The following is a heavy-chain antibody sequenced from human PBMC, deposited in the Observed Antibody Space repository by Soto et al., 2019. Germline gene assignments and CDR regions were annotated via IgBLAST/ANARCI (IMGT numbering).Heavy chain of an antibody. CDR1: GGSISSGGYY. Sequence: QVQLQESGPGLVKPSQTLSLTCTVSGGSISSGGYYWSWIRQHPGEGLEWIGYIYHSGSTFYNPSLESRVSISVDTSKNQLSLKLTSVTAADTAVYYCARAAVGAVDYWGQGTLVTVSS. CDR3: ARAAVGAVDY. V-gene: IGHV4-31*03. CDR2: IYHSGST. D-gene: IGHD1-26*01. J-gene: IGHJ4*02.